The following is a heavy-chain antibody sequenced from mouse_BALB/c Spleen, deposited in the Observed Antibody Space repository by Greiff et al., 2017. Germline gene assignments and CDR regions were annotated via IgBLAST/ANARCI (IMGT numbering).Heavy chain of an antibody. CDR3: ARAYGNYGAWFAY. CDR1: GISITTGNYR. J-gene: IGHJ3*01. CDR2: IYYSGTI. D-gene: IGHD2-1*01. Sequence: EVQVVESGPGLVKPSQTVSLTCTVTGISITTGNYRWSWIRQFPGNKLEWIGYIYYSGTITYNPSLTSRTTITRDTSKNQFFLEMNSLTAEDTATYYCARAYGNYGAWFAYWGQGTLVTVSA. V-gene: IGHV3-5*02.